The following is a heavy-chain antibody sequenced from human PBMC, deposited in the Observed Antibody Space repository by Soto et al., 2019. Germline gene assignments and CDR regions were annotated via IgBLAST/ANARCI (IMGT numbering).Heavy chain of an antibody. V-gene: IGHV5-10-1*01. J-gene: IGHJ6*02. CDR2: IDPSDSYT. CDR3: ATHSRAAAGPYYYYYYGMDV. D-gene: IGHD6-13*01. CDR1: GESFTSYW. Sequence: PGDSHKISCKAAGESFTSYWISWERQMPGDGLEWSGRIDPSDSYTNYSLSFQGHYTIAAANPNSTAYLQRSSLKPTDNPMYYCATHSRAAAGPYYYYYYGMDVWGQGSTVTVSS.